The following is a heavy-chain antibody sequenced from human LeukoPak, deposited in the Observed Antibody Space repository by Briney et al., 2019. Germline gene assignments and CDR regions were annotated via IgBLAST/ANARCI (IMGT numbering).Heavy chain of an antibody. CDR3: ARHGGSSYLFNY. V-gene: IGHV4-4*09. CDR2: IYTSGST. J-gene: IGHJ4*02. CDR1: GGSISSYY. D-gene: IGHD2-15*01. Sequence: PSETLSLTCTVSGGSISSYYWSWIRQPPGKGLKWIGYIYTSGSTNYNPSLKSRVTISVDTSKNQFSLKLSSVTAADTAVYYCARHGGSSYLFNYWGQGTLVTVSS.